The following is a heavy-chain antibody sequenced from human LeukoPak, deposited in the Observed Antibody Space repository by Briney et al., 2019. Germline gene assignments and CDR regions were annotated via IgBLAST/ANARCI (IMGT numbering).Heavy chain of an antibody. Sequence: GRSLRLSCAASGFTFSTYGMHLVRQAPGKGLEWVAIIWYDGTYKYYADSVKGRFTISRDNSKNTLYLQMNSLRAEDTAVYYCAKDFSYYDSSGSGPDYWGQGTLVTVSS. J-gene: IGHJ4*02. D-gene: IGHD3-22*01. CDR2: IWYDGTYK. V-gene: IGHV3-33*06. CDR1: GFTFSTYG. CDR3: AKDFSYYDSSGSGPDY.